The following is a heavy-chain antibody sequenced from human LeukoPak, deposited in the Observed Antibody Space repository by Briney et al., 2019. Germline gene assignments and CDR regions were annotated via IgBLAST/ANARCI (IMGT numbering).Heavy chain of an antibody. CDR3: ARRLNSRDHGNDY. D-gene: IGHD1-14*01. V-gene: IGHV3-21*01. CDR1: GFTFSTYS. CDR2: ISGRSRYI. Sequence: GGSLRLSCSASGFTFSTYSMYWVRQAPGKGLEWVSTISGRSRYIYFADSVSGRFTISRDNAKTPVYLQMHRLRAEDTALYYCARRLNSRDHGNDYRGQGTLVTVSS. J-gene: IGHJ4*02.